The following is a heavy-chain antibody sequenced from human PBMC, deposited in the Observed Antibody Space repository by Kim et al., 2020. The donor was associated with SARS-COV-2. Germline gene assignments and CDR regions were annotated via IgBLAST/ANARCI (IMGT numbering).Heavy chain of an antibody. J-gene: IGHJ4*02. D-gene: IGHD3-16*01. CDR2: VYPGDSDT. Sequence: GESLKISCKASGYSFTSHWIGWVRQMPGKGLEWMGIVYPGDSDTRYSPSFQGQVTISADKSITTTYLQWNSLKASDTAIYYCGRQFSYGYLDSWGQGTLVTVSS. CDR3: GRQFSYGYLDS. V-gene: IGHV5-51*01. CDR1: GYSFTSHW.